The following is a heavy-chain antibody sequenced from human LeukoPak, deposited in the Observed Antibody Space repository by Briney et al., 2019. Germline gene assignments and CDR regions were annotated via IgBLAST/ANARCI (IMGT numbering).Heavy chain of an antibody. CDR2: VLSTGTA. CDR3: ARSGWEVIGT. Sequence: PSETLSLTCTVSGASLDSHYCASIRQPPGKGLEWIGCVLSTGTADYNPSLRGRITISMDMSKTQFYLNLTSVTTADTAVCYCARSGWEVIGTWGQGTLVAVSS. D-gene: IGHD1-26*01. V-gene: IGHV4-59*11. CDR1: GASLDSHY. J-gene: IGHJ5*02.